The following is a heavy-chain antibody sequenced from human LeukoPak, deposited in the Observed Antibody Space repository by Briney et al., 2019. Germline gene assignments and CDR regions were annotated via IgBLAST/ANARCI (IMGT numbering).Heavy chain of an antibody. D-gene: IGHD5-12*01. CDR1: GLTFSSYW. CDR2: ISYDGRNK. Sequence: GGSLRLSCAASGLTFSSYWMTWVRQAPGKGLEWVAIISYDGRNKYYADSVKGRFTISRDSSKNTLFLQMNSLRAEDTAVYYCAKAADSGYDLDYWGQGTLVTVSS. V-gene: IGHV3-30*18. J-gene: IGHJ4*02. CDR3: AKAADSGYDLDY.